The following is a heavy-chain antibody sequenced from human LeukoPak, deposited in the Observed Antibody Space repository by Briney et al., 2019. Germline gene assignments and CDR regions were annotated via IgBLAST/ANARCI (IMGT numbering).Heavy chain of an antibody. Sequence: PSETLSLTCTVSGGSISSYYWSWIRQPPGKGLEWIGYIYYSGSTNYNPSLKSRVTISVDTSKNQFSLKLSSVTAADTAVYYCARDLGSSWYRGFDPWGQGTLVTVSS. CDR2: IYYSGST. J-gene: IGHJ5*02. CDR1: GGSISSYY. D-gene: IGHD6-13*01. V-gene: IGHV4-59*01. CDR3: ARDLGSSWYRGFDP.